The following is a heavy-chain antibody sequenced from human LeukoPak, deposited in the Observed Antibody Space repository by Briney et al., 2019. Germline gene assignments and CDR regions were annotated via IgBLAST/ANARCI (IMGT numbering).Heavy chain of an antibody. Sequence: GGSLRLSCAASGFTFSSYIMNWVRQAPGKGLEWVSSISSSSSYIYYADSVKGRFTISRDNAKNSLYLQMNSLRAEDTAVYYCARAILRFLEWSNQYYFDYWGQGTLVTVSS. D-gene: IGHD3-3*01. CDR2: ISSSSSYI. J-gene: IGHJ4*02. CDR1: GFTFSSYI. V-gene: IGHV3-21*01. CDR3: ARAILRFLEWSNQYYFDY.